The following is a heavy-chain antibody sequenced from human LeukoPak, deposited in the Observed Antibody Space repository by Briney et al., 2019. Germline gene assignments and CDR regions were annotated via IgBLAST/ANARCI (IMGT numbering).Heavy chain of an antibody. V-gene: IGHV3-30-3*02. J-gene: IGHJ4*02. CDR2: MSYDGGTK. CDR3: AKSDSWIVGADRAPFDY. Sequence: GGSLRLSCAASGFTFSSYAMHWVRQAPGKGLEWVAIMSYDGGTKYYADSVKGRFTISRDNSKNTLYLQMNSLRAEDTAIYYCAKSDSWIVGADRAPFDYWGQGTLVTVSS. CDR1: GFTFSSYA. D-gene: IGHD1-26*01.